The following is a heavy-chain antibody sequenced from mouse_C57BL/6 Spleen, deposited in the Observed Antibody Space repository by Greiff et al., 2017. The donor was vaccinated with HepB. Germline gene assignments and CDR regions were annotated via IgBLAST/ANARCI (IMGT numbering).Heavy chain of an antibody. CDR1: GFTFSNYW. V-gene: IGHV6-3*01. J-gene: IGHJ4*01. Sequence: EVKLVESGGGLVQPGGSMKLSCVASGFTFSNYWMNWVRQSPEKGLEWVAQIRLKSDNYATHYAESVKGRFTISRDDSKSSVYLQMNNLRAEDTGIYYCTAYITTVVARDYWGQGTSVTVSS. CDR3: TAYITTVVARDY. D-gene: IGHD1-1*01. CDR2: IRLKSDNYAT.